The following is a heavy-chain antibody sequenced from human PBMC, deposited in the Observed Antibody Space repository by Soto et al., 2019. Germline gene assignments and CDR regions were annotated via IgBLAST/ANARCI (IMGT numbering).Heavy chain of an antibody. D-gene: IGHD2-21*01. Sequence: QVQLVQSGAEVKKPGASVKVSCKASGYNFHSFVIHWMRQAPGQRFEWMGWVNTGSGNTKYSQNFQGRVTITSESSANTVYMELSSLRSEDTAVYYCARTFAYCAANCDSPHHLLHYWGQGTLVAVSS. CDR2: VNTGSGNT. CDR1: GYNFHSFV. CDR3: ARTFAYCAANCDSPHHLLHY. V-gene: IGHV1-3*04. J-gene: IGHJ4*02.